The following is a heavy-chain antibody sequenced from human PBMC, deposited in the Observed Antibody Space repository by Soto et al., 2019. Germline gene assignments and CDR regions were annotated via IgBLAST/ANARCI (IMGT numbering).Heavy chain of an antibody. D-gene: IGHD6-6*01. V-gene: IGHV5-10-1*01. CDR1: GYSFTSYW. J-gene: IGHJ6*02. CDR2: IDPSDSYT. Sequence: GESLKISCKGSGYSFTSYWISWVRQMPGKGLEWMGRIDPSDSYTNYSPSFQGHVTISADKSISTAYLQWSSLKASDTAMYYCAREGNLEYSSSSSGYYYYYYGVDVWGQGTTVTVSS. CDR3: AREGNLEYSSSSSGYYYYYYGVDV.